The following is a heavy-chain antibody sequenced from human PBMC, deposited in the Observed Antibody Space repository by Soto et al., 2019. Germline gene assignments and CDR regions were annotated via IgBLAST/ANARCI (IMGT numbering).Heavy chain of an antibody. D-gene: IGHD3-10*01. Sequence: ASVKVSCKASGYTFTSYGISWVRQAPGQGLEWMGWISAYNGNTNYAQKLQGRVTMTTDTSTSTAYMELRSLRSDDTAVYYCARLRYATHYYGSGSYPKWFDTWGQGTLVTVSS. CDR2: ISAYNGNT. CDR1: GYTFTSYG. V-gene: IGHV1-18*01. J-gene: IGHJ5*02. CDR3: ARLRYATHYYGSGSYPKWFDT.